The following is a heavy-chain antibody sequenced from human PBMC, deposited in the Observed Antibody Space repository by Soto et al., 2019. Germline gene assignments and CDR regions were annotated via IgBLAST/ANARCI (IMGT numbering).Heavy chain of an antibody. CDR3: ARQDRRGFDY. D-gene: IGHD3-16*02. CDR1: GGSISSYY. CDR2: IYYSGST. J-gene: IGHJ4*02. V-gene: IGHV4-59*08. Sequence: SETLSLTCTVSGGSISSYYWSWIRQPPGKGLEWIGYIYYSGSTNYNPSLKSRVTISVDTSKNQFSLKLSSVTAADTAVYYCARQDRRGFDYWGQGTLVTVSS.